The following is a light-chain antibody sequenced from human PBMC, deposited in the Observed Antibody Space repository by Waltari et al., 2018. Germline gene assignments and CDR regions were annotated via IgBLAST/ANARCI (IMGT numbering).Light chain of an antibody. V-gene: IGKV1-33*01. Sequence: DIQMTQSPSSLSASVGDRVTITCQASQDISNYLNWYQHKPGKAPKLLIYDASNLDTVVPSGFSGSGSGTNFTFTITSLRPEDIATYYCQQYDNLFTFGGGTKVEMK. CDR1: QDISNY. J-gene: IGKJ4*01. CDR2: DAS. CDR3: QQYDNLFT.